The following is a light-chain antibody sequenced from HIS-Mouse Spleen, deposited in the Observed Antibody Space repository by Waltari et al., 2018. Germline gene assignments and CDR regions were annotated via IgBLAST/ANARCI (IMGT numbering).Light chain of an antibody. CDR1: ALQKKY. Sequence: SYELTQPPSVSVSPGQTARITCSGDALQKKYAYWYQQKSGQAPVLVIYENSKRPTGIPERFSGSSSGTMATLTISGAQVEDEGDYYCYSTDSSGNHRVFGGGTKLTVL. CDR2: ENS. CDR3: YSTDSSGNHRV. J-gene: IGLJ2*01. V-gene: IGLV3-10*01.